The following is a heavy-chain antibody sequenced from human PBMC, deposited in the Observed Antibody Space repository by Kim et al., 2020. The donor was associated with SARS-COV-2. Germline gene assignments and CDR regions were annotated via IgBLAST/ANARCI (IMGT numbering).Heavy chain of an antibody. Sequence: NYHPSLQSRVTRSVDTSKTQFSLKLSSVTAADTAVYYCARGSSSWYYFDYWGQGTLVTVSS. D-gene: IGHD6-13*01. V-gene: IGHV4-4*07. CDR3: ARGSSSWYYFDY. J-gene: IGHJ4*02.